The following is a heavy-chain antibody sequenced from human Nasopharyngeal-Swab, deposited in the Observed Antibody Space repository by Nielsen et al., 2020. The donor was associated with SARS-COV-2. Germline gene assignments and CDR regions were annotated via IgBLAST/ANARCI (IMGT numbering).Heavy chain of an antibody. CDR3: AKDTIPYDYGDYYFNY. CDR1: GFTFSSYW. D-gene: IGHD4-17*01. Sequence: GGSLRLSCAASGFTFSSYWMSWVRQAPGKGLEWVANIKQDGSEKYYVDSVKGRFTISRDNAKNSLYLQMNSLRAEDTALYYCAKDTIPYDYGDYYFNYWGQGTLVTVSS. J-gene: IGHJ4*02. CDR2: IKQDGSEK. V-gene: IGHV3-7*03.